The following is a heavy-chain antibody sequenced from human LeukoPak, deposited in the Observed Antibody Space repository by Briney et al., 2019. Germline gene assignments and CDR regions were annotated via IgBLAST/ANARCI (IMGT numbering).Heavy chain of an antibody. V-gene: IGHV4-30-4*08. Sequence: SETLSLTCTVSGGSISSGDYYWSWIRQPPGKGLEWIGYIYYSGSTYYNPSLKSRVTISVDTSKNQFSLKLSSVTAADTAVYYCARDRGYANWEPLDYWGQGTLVTVSS. D-gene: IGHD1-1*01. CDR1: GGSISSGDYY. CDR3: ARDRGYANWEPLDY. J-gene: IGHJ4*02. CDR2: IYYSGST.